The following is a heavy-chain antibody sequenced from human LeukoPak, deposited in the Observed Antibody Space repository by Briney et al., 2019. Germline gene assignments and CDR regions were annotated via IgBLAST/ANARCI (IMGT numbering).Heavy chain of an antibody. Sequence: GGSLRLSCAASKFTFSNYAMSWVRQAPGKGPDWVSTISGSGDSTSYADSVKGRFTISRDNSKNTLYLQMNSLRAEDTAVYYCAILPNQVDVTAWGQGTMVTVSS. J-gene: IGHJ3*01. CDR1: KFTFSNYA. CDR2: ISGSGDST. D-gene: IGHD2-21*02. CDR3: AILPNQVDVTA. V-gene: IGHV3-23*01.